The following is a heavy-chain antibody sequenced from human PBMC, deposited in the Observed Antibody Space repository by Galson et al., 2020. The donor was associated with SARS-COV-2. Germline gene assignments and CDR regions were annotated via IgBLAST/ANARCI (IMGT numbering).Heavy chain of an antibody. D-gene: IGHD3-16*01. CDR3: ARNWGHLDC. CDR2: IKQDGSER. CDR1: GFTFSGYS. Sequence: GGSLRLSCAASGFTFSGYSMSWVRQAPGKGLEWVANIKQDGSERYYVDSVRGRFTISRDNAKNSLYLEMNSLRVEDTAVYYCARNWGHLDCWGQGTLVTVSS. V-gene: IGHV3-7*01. J-gene: IGHJ4*02.